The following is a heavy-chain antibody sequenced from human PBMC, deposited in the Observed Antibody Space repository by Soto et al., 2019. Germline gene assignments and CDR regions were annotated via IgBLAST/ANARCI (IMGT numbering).Heavy chain of an antibody. J-gene: IGHJ6*02. Sequence: TSETLSLTCTVSGGSISSGDYYWRWIRQPPRKGLEWIGYIYYSGSTYYNRSLKRRVTIAVDTSMNQFSLKLSSVTAADTAVYYCARPALNYYYYGMDVWGQGTTVTVSS. V-gene: IGHV4-30-4*01. CDR3: ARPALNYYYYGMDV. CDR1: GGSISSGDYY. CDR2: IYYSGST.